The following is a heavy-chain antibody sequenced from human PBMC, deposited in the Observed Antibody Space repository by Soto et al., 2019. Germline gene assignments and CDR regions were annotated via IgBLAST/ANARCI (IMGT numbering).Heavy chain of an antibody. J-gene: IGHJ4*02. CDR3: ARVRYCSGGSCYLRAGNYFDY. CDR1: GYTFTSYG. D-gene: IGHD2-15*01. CDR2: ISAYNGNT. V-gene: IGHV1-18*01. Sequence: EASVKVSCKASGYTFTSYGISWVRQAPGQGLEWMGWISAYNGNTNYAQKLQGRVTMTTDTSTSTAYMELRSLRSDDTAVYYCARVRYCSGGSCYLRAGNYFDYWGQGTLVTVSS.